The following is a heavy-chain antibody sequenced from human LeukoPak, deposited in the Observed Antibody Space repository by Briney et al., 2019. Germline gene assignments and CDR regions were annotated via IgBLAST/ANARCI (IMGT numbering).Heavy chain of an antibody. CDR2: IKQDASER. D-gene: IGHD1-1*01. CDR3: ATPTAGTWHFDY. V-gene: IGHV3-7*01. J-gene: IGHJ4*02. Sequence: PGGSLRLSCAASGFTFSSYWMTWVRQAPGKGLEWVANIKQDASERYYVDSVKGRFTISRDNAKNSLYLQMNSLRAEDTAVCYCATPTAGTWHFDYWGQGTLVTVSS. CDR1: GFTFSSYW.